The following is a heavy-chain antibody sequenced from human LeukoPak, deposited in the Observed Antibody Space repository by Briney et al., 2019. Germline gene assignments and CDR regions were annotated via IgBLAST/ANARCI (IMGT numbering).Heavy chain of an antibody. V-gene: IGHV1-46*01. CDR1: GYTFTSYY. D-gene: IGHD4-11*01. Sequence: ASVKVSCKASGYTFTSYYMHWVRQAPGQGLEWMGIINPSGSSTSYAQKFQGRVTMTRDTSTSTVYMELSSLRSEDAAVYYCASCTVTRAYYGMDVWGQGTTVTVSS. J-gene: IGHJ6*02. CDR3: ASCTVTRAYYGMDV. CDR2: INPSGSST.